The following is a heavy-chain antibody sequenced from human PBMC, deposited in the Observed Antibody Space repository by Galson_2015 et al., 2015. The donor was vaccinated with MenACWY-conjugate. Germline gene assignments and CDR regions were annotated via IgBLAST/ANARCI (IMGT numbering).Heavy chain of an antibody. Sequence: SLRLSCAASGFTFSSFAMSWVRQAPGKGLEWVSALSDSGGHKQQADSGEGRVTISRDNPLRKLYLQMNNLRAEDTAVYYCAKDRWDTYMNYYFDSWGQGTLVTVSS. CDR1: GFTFSSFA. CDR3: AKDRWDTYMNYYFDS. J-gene: IGHJ4*02. D-gene: IGHD5-18*01. CDR2: LSDSGGHK. V-gene: IGHV3-23*01.